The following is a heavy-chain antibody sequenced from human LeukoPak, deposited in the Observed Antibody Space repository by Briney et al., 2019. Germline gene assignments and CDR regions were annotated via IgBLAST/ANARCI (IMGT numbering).Heavy chain of an antibody. CDR1: GFTFTNYA. Sequence: GGSLRLSCAASGFTFTNYAMSWVRQAPGKGLEWVSGIDPSGYSTYYADSVKGRFTISRDNFKNTLFLQMNSLKAEDTAIYYCAKVGDRYSGYDYPFHSWGQGTLVTVSS. CDR2: IDPSGYST. V-gene: IGHV3-23*01. CDR3: AKVGDRYSGYDYPFHS. D-gene: IGHD5-12*01. J-gene: IGHJ4*02.